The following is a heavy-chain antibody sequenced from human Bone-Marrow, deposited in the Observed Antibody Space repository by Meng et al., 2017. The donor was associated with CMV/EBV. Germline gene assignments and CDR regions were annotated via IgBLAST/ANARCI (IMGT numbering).Heavy chain of an antibody. Sequence: SYLHSLRPAARQGFQWMRRLHPSGGGTSYAQKFQSRVTMTGDTSISTAYMELSRLRSDDTAVYYCARDPQSYLTTPDYYFNYWGQGTLVTVSS. CDR3: ARDPQSYLTTPDYYFNY. CDR2: LHPSGGGT. CDR1: SY. V-gene: IGHV1-2*06. D-gene: IGHD3-22*01. J-gene: IGHJ4*02.